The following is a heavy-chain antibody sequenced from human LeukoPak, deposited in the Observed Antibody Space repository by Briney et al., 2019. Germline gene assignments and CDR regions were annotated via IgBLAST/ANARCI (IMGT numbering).Heavy chain of an antibody. J-gene: IGHJ4*02. CDR3: ARDGRQYASSWYFDL. Sequence: SETLSLTCTVSGGSISSNYWSWIRQPAGKGLEWMGRIYTSGSTNYSPSLKSRVTLSVDTSRNKFSLRLSSVTAADTAVYYCARDGRQYASSWYFDLWGQGTLVIVSS. CDR1: GGSISSNY. V-gene: IGHV4-4*07. CDR2: IYTSGST. D-gene: IGHD6-13*01.